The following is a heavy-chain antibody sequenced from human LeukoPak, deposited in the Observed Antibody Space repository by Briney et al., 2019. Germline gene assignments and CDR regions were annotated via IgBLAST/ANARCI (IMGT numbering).Heavy chain of an antibody. CDR2: INPNSGGT. Sequence: ASVKVSCKASGYTFTGYYMHWVRQAPGQGLEWMGWINPNSGGTNYAQKFQGWVTMTRDTSISTAYMELSRLRSDDTAAYYCARDLSAGGSPEGKNTFDIWGQGTMVTVSS. CDR3: ARDLSAGGSPEGKNTFDI. V-gene: IGHV1-2*04. J-gene: IGHJ3*02. D-gene: IGHD6-13*01. CDR1: GYTFTGYY.